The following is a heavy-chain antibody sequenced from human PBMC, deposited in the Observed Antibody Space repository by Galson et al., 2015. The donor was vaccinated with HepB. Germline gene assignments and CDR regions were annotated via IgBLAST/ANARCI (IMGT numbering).Heavy chain of an antibody. V-gene: IGHV1-3*01. CDR2: INAGNGNT. D-gene: IGHD3-10*01. Sequence: SVKVSCKASGYTFTSYAMHWVRQAPGQRLEWMGRINAGNGNTKYSQKFQGRVTITRDTSASTAYMELSSLRSEDTAVYYCASPQEGYYGSGSYTHNDAFDIWGQGTMVTVSS. CDR1: GYTFTSYA. J-gene: IGHJ3*02. CDR3: ASPQEGYYGSGSYTHNDAFDI.